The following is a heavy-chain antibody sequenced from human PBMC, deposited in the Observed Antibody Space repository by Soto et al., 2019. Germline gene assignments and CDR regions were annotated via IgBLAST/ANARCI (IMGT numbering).Heavy chain of an antibody. Sequence: ASVKVSCKASGYTFTNYDIHWVRQAPGQGLEWMGIINPSSGGTKYAQNFQVRVTMTRDTSSNSSYMELSSLTSDDTAVYFCARAPFGGSFYPFDYWGPGTLVTVSS. CDR1: GYTFTNYD. CDR2: INPSSGGT. CDR3: ARAPFGGSFYPFDY. J-gene: IGHJ4*02. D-gene: IGHD1-26*01. V-gene: IGHV1-46*01.